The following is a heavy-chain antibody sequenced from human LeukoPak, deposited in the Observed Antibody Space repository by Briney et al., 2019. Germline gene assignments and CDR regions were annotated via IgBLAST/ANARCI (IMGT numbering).Heavy chain of an antibody. CDR2: IYHSGST. D-gene: IGHD3-9*01. CDR1: AYFISSGYY. Sequence: SETLSVTCAVSAYFISSGYYWGWIRQPPGKGLEWIGSIYHSGSTYYNPSLKSRVTISVDTSKNQFSLKLNSVTAADTAVYYCASSGDILTETYRGIDYWGQGTLVTVSS. V-gene: IGHV4-38-2*01. CDR3: ASSGDILTETYRGIDY. J-gene: IGHJ4*02.